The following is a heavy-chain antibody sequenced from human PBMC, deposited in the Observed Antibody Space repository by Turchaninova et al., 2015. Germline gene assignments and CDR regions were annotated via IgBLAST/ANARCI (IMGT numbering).Heavy chain of an antibody. CDR2: INHSGST. Sequence: QVQLQQWGAGLLKPSETLSRTCAVYGGSFSGYYWSWISQPPGKGLEWIGEINHSGSTNYNPSLKSRVTISVDTSKNQFSLKLSSVTAADTAVYYCASSGFRRDFDYWGQGTLVTVSS. CDR1: GGSFSGYY. CDR3: ASSGFRRDFDY. D-gene: IGHD3-10*01. J-gene: IGHJ4*02. V-gene: IGHV4-34*01.